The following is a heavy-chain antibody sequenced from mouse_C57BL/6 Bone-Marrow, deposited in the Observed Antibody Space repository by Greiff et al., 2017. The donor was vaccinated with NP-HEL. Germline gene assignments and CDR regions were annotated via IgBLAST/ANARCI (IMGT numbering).Heavy chain of an antibody. V-gene: IGHV1-15*01. Sequence: QVQLKESGAELVRPGASVTLSCKASGYTFTDYEMHWVKQTPVHGLEWIGAIDPETGGTAYNQKFKGKAILTADKSSSTAYMQLRSLTSEDSAVYYCTRSSGYYSYWGQGTTLTVSS. CDR1: GYTFTDYE. J-gene: IGHJ2*01. D-gene: IGHD2-3*01. CDR3: TRSSGYYSY. CDR2: IDPETGGT.